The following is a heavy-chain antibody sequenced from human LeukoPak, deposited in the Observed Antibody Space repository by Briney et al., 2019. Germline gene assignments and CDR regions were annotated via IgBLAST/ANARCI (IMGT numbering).Heavy chain of an antibody. Sequence: GGSLRLSCVTSGFPLSTYGVHWVRQTPGSGLEWLAYIHYDGYTTNYADSVKGRFTISRENSKNTLYLQMNSLRPEDTAIYYCAKDSTSEYTGYYSPFDYWGQGTQVTVSS. CDR1: GFPLSTYG. CDR2: IHYDGYTT. D-gene: IGHD3-22*01. J-gene: IGHJ4*02. CDR3: AKDSTSEYTGYYSPFDY. V-gene: IGHV3-30*02.